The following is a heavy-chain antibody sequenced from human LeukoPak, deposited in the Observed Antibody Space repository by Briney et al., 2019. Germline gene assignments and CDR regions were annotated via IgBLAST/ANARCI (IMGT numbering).Heavy chain of an antibody. Sequence: GGSLRLSCAASGFTFSSYEMNWVRQAPGKGLEWVSYISSSGSIVNYADSVKGRFTISRDNAKNSLYLQMNSLRAEDTAVYYCARDPIGSYWGVFGYWGQGTLVTVSS. D-gene: IGHD1-26*01. CDR3: ARDPIGSYWGVFGY. CDR2: ISSSGSIV. CDR1: GFTFSSYE. V-gene: IGHV3-48*03. J-gene: IGHJ4*02.